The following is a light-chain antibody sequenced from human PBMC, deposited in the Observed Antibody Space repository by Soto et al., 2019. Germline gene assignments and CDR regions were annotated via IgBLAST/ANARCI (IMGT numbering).Light chain of an antibody. V-gene: IGKV1-39*01. J-gene: IGKJ1*01. CDR1: QGITNY. CDR3: RQSFSSPPWT. CDR2: DAS. Sequence: DIEMTQSPSSLSASVGDRGTITCRASQGITNYLAXYQRKPGKAPKLLIYDASSLESGVPSRFSGSGSGTDFTITISSMQPEDFATYYCRQSFSSPPWTLGQGTKVDIK.